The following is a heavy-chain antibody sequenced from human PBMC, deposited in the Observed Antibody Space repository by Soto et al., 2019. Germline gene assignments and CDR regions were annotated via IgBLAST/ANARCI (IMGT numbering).Heavy chain of an antibody. Sequence: EVQLLESGGGLVQPGGSLRLSCAASGFTFSTYAMSWVRQAPGKGLEWVSTITTSGGNTYYAGSVQGRFTVSRDNSKNTLYRQMNSLRAEDTAVYYCAGRYCTNGVCYTNYYYYIDVWGKGTTVTVSS. CDR2: ITTSGGNT. V-gene: IGHV3-23*01. J-gene: IGHJ6*03. D-gene: IGHD2-8*01. CDR3: AGRYCTNGVCYTNYYYYIDV. CDR1: GFTFSTYA.